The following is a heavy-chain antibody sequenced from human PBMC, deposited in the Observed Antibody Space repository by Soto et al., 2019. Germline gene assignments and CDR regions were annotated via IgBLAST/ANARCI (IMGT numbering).Heavy chain of an antibody. CDR1: GFIFTRYS. V-gene: IGHV3-21*06. CDR2: ISSTTNYK. D-gene: IGHD6-19*01. CDR3: AKTTFYSSGYNWFDP. J-gene: IGHJ5*02. Sequence: PGGFLRLSCAAPGFIFTRYSMNWVRQAPGLGLEWVSSISSTTNYKHYGDSMKGRFTISRDNAKNSLYLEMNSLRAEDTAVYYCAKTTFYSSGYNWFDPWGQGTQVTVSS.